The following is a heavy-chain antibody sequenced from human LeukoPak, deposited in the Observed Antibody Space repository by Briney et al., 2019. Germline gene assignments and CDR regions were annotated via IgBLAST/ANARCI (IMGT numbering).Heavy chain of an antibody. J-gene: IGHJ5*02. D-gene: IGHD4-17*01. CDR1: GFTFSSYS. V-gene: IGHV4-38-2*02. Sequence: GSLRLSCAASGFTFSSYSMNWVRQAPGKGLEWIGSIYHSGSTYYKPSLKSRVTISVDTSKNQFSLKLSSVTAADTAVYYCARDTGDYVLSVRYNWFDPWGQGTLVTVSS. CDR2: IYHSGST. CDR3: ARDTGDYVLSVRYNWFDP.